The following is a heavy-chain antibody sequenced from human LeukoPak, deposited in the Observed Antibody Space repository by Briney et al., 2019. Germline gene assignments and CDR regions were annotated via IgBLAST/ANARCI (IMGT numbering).Heavy chain of an antibody. V-gene: IGHV4-39*07. CDR3: ARDRPGGSSLDY. J-gene: IGHJ4*02. D-gene: IGHD6-13*01. Sequence: PSETLSLTCTVSGGSFSSSPYYWGWIRQPPGKGLEWLGSIYYSGSTYYNPSLKSRVTISVDTSKNQFSLKLSSVTAADTAVYYCARDRPGGSSLDYWGQGTLVTVSS. CDR2: IYYSGST. CDR1: GGSFSSSPYY.